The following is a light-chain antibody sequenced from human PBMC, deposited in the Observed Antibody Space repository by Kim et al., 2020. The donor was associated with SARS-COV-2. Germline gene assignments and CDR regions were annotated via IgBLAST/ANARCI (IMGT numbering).Light chain of an antibody. Sequence: ASPGQTASITCSGDKLGDKYACWYQQKPGQSPVLVIYQDSKRPSGIPERFSGSNSGNTATLTISGTQAMDEADYYCQAWDSSTWVFGGGTQLTVL. V-gene: IGLV3-1*01. J-gene: IGLJ3*02. CDR2: QDS. CDR1: KLGDKY. CDR3: QAWDSSTWV.